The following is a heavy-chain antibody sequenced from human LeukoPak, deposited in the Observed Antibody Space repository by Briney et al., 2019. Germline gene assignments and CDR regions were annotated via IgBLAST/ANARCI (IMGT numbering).Heavy chain of an antibody. CDR3: TTLRREDY. CDR2: IRSKAYGGTT. Sequence: GRSLRLSCTASGFTFGDYAMSWVRQAPGKRLEWVGFIRSKAYGGTTEYAASVKGRFTISRDDSKSIAYLQMNSLKIEDTAVYYCTTLRREDYWGQGTLVTVSS. CDR1: GFTFGDYA. V-gene: IGHV3-49*04. J-gene: IGHJ4*02. D-gene: IGHD4-17*01.